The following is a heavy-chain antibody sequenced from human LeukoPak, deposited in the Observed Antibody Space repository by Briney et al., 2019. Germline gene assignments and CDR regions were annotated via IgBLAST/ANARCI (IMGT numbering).Heavy chain of an antibody. CDR2: IYPGDSDT. Sequence: GESLKISCKGSGYSFTSYWIGWVRQMPGKGLEWMGIIYPGDSDTRYSPSFQGQVTISADKSISTAYLQWSSLKASDTAMYYCARRYYYDSSGYQTGWFDPWGQGTLVTVSS. D-gene: IGHD3-22*01. V-gene: IGHV5-51*01. CDR1: GYSFTSYW. CDR3: ARRYYYDSSGYQTGWFDP. J-gene: IGHJ5*02.